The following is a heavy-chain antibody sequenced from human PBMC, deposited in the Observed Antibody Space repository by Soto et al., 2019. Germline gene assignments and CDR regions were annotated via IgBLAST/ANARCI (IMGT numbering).Heavy chain of an antibody. CDR1: GFTFSSYG. CDR3: ARDNKQQLLRELYYYYYYGMDV. J-gene: IGHJ6*02. CDR2: IWYDGSNK. Sequence: GGSLRLSCAASGFTFSSYGMHWVRQAPGKGLEWVAVIWYDGSNKYYGDSVKGRLTISRDNSKHTLYLQMNSLRAEDTAVYYWARDNKQQLLRELYYYYYYGMDVWGQGTTVTVSS. D-gene: IGHD6-13*01. V-gene: IGHV3-33*01.